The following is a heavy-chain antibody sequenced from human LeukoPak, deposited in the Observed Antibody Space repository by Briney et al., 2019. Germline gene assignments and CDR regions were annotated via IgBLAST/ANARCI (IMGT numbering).Heavy chain of an antibody. CDR3: ARGLSSSWPSVDY. J-gene: IGHJ4*02. D-gene: IGHD6-13*01. V-gene: IGHV3-53*01. CDR1: GFTVSNSY. Sequence: GGSLRLSCAASGFTVSNSYMNWVRQAPGKGLEWVSVIYSGGSTYYADSVKGRFTISRDNSKNTLYLQMNSLRAEDTAVYYCARGLSSSWPSVDYWGQGTLVTVSS. CDR2: IYSGGST.